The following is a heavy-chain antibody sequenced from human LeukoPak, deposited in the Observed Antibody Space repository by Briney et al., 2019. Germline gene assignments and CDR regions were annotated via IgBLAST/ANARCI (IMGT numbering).Heavy chain of an antibody. D-gene: IGHD3-10*01. CDR2: INSDASST. CDR1: GFTFSIYW. CDR3: ATGGHYYGG. V-gene: IGHV3-74*01. Sequence: PGGSLRLSCAASGFTFSIYWMHWVRQAPGKGLVWVSRINSDASSTTYADSVKGRFTISRDTARNTLYLQMNSLRAEDTAVYYRATGGHYYGGWGQGTLVTVSS. J-gene: IGHJ4*02.